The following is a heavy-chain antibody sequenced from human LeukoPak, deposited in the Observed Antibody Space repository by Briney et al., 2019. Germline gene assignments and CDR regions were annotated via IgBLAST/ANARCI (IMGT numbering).Heavy chain of an antibody. D-gene: IGHD3-22*01. J-gene: IGHJ6*02. Sequence: ASVKVSCKASGYTFTGYYMQWVRQAPGQGLEWMGWINPNSGGTNYAQKFQGWVTMTRDTSISTAYMEVSRLRSDDTAVYYCARADHYDSSGYYYYGMDVWGQGTTVTVSS. CDR2: INPNSGGT. CDR1: GYTFTGYY. V-gene: IGHV1-2*04. CDR3: ARADHYDSSGYYYYGMDV.